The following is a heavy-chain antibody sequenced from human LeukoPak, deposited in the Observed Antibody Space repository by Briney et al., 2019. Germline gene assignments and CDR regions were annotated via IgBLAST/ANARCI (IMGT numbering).Heavy chain of an antibody. CDR1: GGSISSSSYY. CDR2: IYTSGST. J-gene: IGHJ4*02. CDR3: ATWGAVAGFDY. Sequence: SETLSLTCTVSGGSISSSSYYWGWIRQPAGKGLEWIGRIYTSGSTNYNPSLKSRVTISVDTSKNQFSLKLSSVTAADTAVYYCATWGAVAGFDYWGQGTLVTVSS. D-gene: IGHD6-19*01. V-gene: IGHV4-61*02.